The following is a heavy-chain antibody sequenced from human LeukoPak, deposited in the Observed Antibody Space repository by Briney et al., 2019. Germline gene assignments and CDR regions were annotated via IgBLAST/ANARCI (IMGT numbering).Heavy chain of an antibody. J-gene: IGHJ4*02. Sequence: ASVKVSCKASGYTFTGYYMHWVRQAPGQGLEWMGGISGYNGDTNYAQKFQGRVTMTTDTSTSTAYMEVRSLRSDDTAFYYCARAAAVAARLDYWGRGTLVTVSS. CDR3: ARAAAVAARLDY. D-gene: IGHD6-19*01. CDR1: GYTFTGYY. CDR2: ISGYNGDT. V-gene: IGHV1-18*04.